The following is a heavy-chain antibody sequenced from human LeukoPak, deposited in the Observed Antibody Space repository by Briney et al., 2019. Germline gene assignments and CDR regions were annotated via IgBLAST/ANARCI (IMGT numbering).Heavy chain of an antibody. Sequence: GGSLRLSCAASGFTFSSYDMSWVRQAPGKGLKWVSGISGNGGSTNYADSVKGRFTISRDYSKNTLYLQMNSLRAEDTAVYYCALHHGSYYLGRWFDPWGQGTLVTV. CDR1: GFTFSSYD. J-gene: IGHJ5*02. CDR2: ISGNGGST. CDR3: ALHHGSYYLGRWFDP. D-gene: IGHD1-26*01. V-gene: IGHV3-23*01.